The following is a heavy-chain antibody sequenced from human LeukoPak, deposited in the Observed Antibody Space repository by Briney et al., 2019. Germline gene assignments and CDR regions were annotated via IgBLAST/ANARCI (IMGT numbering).Heavy chain of an antibody. V-gene: IGHV4-39*01. Sequence: PETLSLTCTVSGGSISSSSYYWGWIRQPPGKGLEWIGSIYYSGSTYYNPSLKSRVTISVDTSKNQFSLKLSSVSAADTAVYYCASLGYYYYYMDVWGKGTTVTVSS. J-gene: IGHJ6*03. CDR3: ASLGYYYYYMDV. CDR2: IYYSGST. CDR1: GGSISSSSYY.